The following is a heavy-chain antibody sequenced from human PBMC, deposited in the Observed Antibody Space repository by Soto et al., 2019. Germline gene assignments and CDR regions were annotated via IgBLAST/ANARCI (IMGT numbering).Heavy chain of an antibody. D-gene: IGHD3-9*01. V-gene: IGHV4-39*01. CDR3: ARRERAVGPDWWFDP. CDR2: IYYSGST. J-gene: IGHJ5*02. Sequence: QLQLQESGPGLVKPSETLSLTCTVSGGSISSSSFHWGWIRQPPGKGLEWIGSIYYSGSTYYSPSLKSRITISVDTSKNQFSLKLSSVTAADTAVYHCARRERAVGPDWWFDPWGQGTLVTVSS. CDR1: GGSISSSSFH.